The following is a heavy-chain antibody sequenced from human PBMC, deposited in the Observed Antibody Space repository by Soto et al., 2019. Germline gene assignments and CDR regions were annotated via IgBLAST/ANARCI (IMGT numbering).Heavy chain of an antibody. D-gene: IGHD4-17*01. V-gene: IGHV3-66*01. J-gene: IGHJ4*02. Sequence: GGSLRLSCAASGFSVSSNYMSWVRQAPGKGLEWVSVIYSGDTTYYADSVKGRYTISRDNSKNTLYLQMNSLRAEDTALYYCAKVPLRPHYFDYWGPGTMVTVSS. CDR3: AKVPLRPHYFDY. CDR2: IYSGDTT. CDR1: GFSVSSNY.